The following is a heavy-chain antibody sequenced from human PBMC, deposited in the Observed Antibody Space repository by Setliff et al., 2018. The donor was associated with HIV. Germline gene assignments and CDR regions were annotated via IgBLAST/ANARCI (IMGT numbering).Heavy chain of an antibody. D-gene: IGHD3-22*01. V-gene: IGHV3-48*03. CDR3: ARSHYDSRGYYYRGDAFDI. Sequence: GGSLRRSCAASGLIFSSYEMNWVRQAPGKGLEWISFIGGHGSTILCVDSVQGRFTISRDNAKNSLYLKMNSLRAEETAVYYCARSHYDSRGYYYRGDAFDIWGLGTMVTVSS. CDR2: IGGHGSTI. CDR1: GLIFSSYE. J-gene: IGHJ3*02.